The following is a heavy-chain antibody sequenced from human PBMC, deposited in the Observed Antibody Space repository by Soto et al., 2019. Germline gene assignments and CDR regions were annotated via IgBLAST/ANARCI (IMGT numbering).Heavy chain of an antibody. CDR1: GGTFSIYT. D-gene: IGHD2-15*01. CDR3: AREGPPDIAWFDP. J-gene: IGHJ5*02. Sequence: QVQLVQSGAEVKKPGSSVKVSCKASGGTFSIYTISWVRQAPGQGLEWMGGSANSAQKFHGRLTVTADESTITVYLELSSLTSEDTAVYYCAREGPPDIAWFDPWGQGTLVSVSS. V-gene: IGHV1-69*01. CDR2: GSA.